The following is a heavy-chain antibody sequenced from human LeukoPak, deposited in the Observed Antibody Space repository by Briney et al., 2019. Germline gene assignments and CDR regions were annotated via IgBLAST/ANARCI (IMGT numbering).Heavy chain of an antibody. D-gene: IGHD3-22*01. V-gene: IGHV4-31*03. CDR1: GGSISSGGYY. J-gene: IGHJ4*02. CDR3: ARGTYYYDSSGYYFDY. Sequence: PSETLSLTCTVSGGSISSGGYYWSWIRQHPGKGLEWIGYIYYSGSTYYNPSLKSRVTISVDTSKNQFSLKLSSVTAADTAVYYCARGTYYYDSSGYYFDYWGQGTLVTASS. CDR2: IYYSGST.